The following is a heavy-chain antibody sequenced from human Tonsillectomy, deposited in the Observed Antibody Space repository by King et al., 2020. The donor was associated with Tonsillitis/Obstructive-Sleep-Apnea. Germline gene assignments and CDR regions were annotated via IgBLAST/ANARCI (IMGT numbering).Heavy chain of an antibody. J-gene: IGHJ5*02. CDR3: ARATITMVQGVSNWFDP. Sequence: VQLQQWGAGLLKPSETLSLTCAVYGGSFSGYYWSWIRQPPGKGLEWIGEINHSGSTNYNPSLKSRVTISVDTSKNQFSRKLSSVTAADTAVYYCARATITMVQGVSNWFDPWGQGTLVTVSS. V-gene: IGHV4-34*01. D-gene: IGHD3-10*01. CDR2: INHSGST. CDR1: GGSFSGYY.